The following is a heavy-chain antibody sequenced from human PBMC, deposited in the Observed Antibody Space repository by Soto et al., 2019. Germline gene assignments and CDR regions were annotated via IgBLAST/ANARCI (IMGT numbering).Heavy chain of an antibody. CDR1: GYTFTSYA. CDR3: ARPVTSPDHLDI. D-gene: IGHD4-4*01. V-gene: IGHV1-3*01. CDR2: INAGNGNT. J-gene: IGHJ3*02. Sequence: GASVKVSCKASGYTFTSYAMHWVRQAPGQRLEWMGWINAGNGNTDYAQKFQDRLTLATDTSTSTAYMELRSLRSDDTALYYCARPVTSPDHLDIWGQGTMVTVSS.